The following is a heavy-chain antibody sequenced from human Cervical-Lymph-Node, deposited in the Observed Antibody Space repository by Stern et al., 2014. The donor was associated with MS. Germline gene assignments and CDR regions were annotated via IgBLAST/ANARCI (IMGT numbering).Heavy chain of an antibody. D-gene: IGHD3-16*02. J-gene: IGHJ3*01. CDR2: LNDDGSLT. CDR3: ARDYRLPGDAFDV. Sequence: EVQLVESGGGLVQPGGSLTLSCTASGFTFTNYWLHWVRQLPGGGLVWVSRLNDDGSLTACADSVKVRFFISRDNARNTLFLQMNSLRAEDTAVYYCARDYRLPGDAFDVWGRGTVVTVSS. CDR1: GFTFTNYW. V-gene: IGHV3-74*01.